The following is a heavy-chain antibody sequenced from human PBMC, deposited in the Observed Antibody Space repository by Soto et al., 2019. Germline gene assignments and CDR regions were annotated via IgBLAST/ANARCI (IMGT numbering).Heavy chain of an antibody. CDR2: INHSGST. V-gene: IGHV4-34*01. J-gene: IGHJ5*02. CDR1: GGSFSGYY. CDR3: ARGLDVVVPAAIENNWFDP. Sequence: QVQLQQWGAGLLKPSETLSLTCAVYGGSFSGYYWSWIRQPPGKGLEWIGEINHSGSTNYNPSLKSRVTISVDTSKNQFSLKLSSVTAADTAVYYCARGLDVVVPAAIENNWFDPWGQGTLVTVSS. D-gene: IGHD2-2*01.